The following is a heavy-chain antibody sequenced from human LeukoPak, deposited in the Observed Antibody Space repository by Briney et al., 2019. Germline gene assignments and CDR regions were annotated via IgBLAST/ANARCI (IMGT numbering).Heavy chain of an antibody. CDR1: GYTFTDYY. J-gene: IGHJ4*02. D-gene: IGHD4-17*01. Sequence: SEKVSCKASGYTFTDYYMHWVRQAPGQGVQWIGWIDPFGGGTNHAQLFQGRVTMTRDTSINTVYMELTRLRSDDTAVYYCATLYGDYVNSDYWGQGTLVSVSS. CDR2: IDPFGGGT. CDR3: ATLYGDYVNSDY. V-gene: IGHV1-2*02.